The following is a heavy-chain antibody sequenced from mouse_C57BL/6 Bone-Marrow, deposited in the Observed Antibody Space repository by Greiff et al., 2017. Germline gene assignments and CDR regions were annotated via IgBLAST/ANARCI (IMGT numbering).Heavy chain of an antibody. CDR3: ARQGTPGY. CDR1: GFTFSDYG. D-gene: IGHD3-3*01. CDR2: ISSGSSTL. J-gene: IGHJ4*01. V-gene: IGHV5-17*01. Sequence: EVQLVESGGGLVKPGGSLKLSCAASGFTFSDYGMHWVRQAPEKGLEWVAYISSGSSTLYYADTVKGRFTISRENTQNTLFLQMNSLRSEDTAMYYCARQGTPGYWGQGTSVTVSS.